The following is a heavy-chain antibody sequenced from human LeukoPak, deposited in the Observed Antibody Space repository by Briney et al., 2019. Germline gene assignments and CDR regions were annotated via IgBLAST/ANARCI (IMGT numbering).Heavy chain of an antibody. J-gene: IGHJ3*02. D-gene: IGHD3-3*01. CDR1: GGSFSGYY. Sequence: PSETLSLTCAVYGGSFSGYYWGWIRQPPGKGLEWIGSIYYSGSTYYNPSLKSRVTISVDTSKNQFSLKLSSVTAADTAVYYCARLSPAEISIFGVVIQGGAFDIWGQGTMVTVSS. V-gene: IGHV4-39*01. CDR2: IYYSGST. CDR3: ARLSPAEISIFGVVIQGGAFDI.